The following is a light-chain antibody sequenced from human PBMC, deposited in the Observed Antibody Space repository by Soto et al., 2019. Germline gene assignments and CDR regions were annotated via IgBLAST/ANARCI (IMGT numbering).Light chain of an antibody. CDR2: GAS. CDR1: QSVSSN. J-gene: IGKJ1*01. Sequence: DIVMTQSPATLSVSPGERATLSCRASQSVSSNLAWYQQKPGQAPRLLIYGASTRATGIPARFSGSGSGTEFTLTISSLQSEDFAVYYRQQYNNWPQTFGQGTKV. CDR3: QQYNNWPQT. V-gene: IGKV3-15*01.